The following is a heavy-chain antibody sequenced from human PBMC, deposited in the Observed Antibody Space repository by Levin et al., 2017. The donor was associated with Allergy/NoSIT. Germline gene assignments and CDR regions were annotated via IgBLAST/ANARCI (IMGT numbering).Heavy chain of an antibody. V-gene: IGHV1-2*02. J-gene: IGHJ6*02. CDR2: INPNSGGT. CDR3: ARELMARDSNYFYGMDV. Sequence: PGGSLRLSCQASGYTFTGYYMYWVRQAPGQRLELMGWINPNSGGTNYAQKFQGRVSMTRDTSISTAYMELRRLSSDDTAVYYCARELMARDSNYFYGMDVWGQGTTVTVS. CDR1: GYTFTGYY. D-gene: IGHD5-24*01.